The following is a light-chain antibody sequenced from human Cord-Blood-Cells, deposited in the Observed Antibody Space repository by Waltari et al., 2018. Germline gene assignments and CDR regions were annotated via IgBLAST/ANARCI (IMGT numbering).Light chain of an antibody. CDR2: DVS. Sequence: QSALTQTASESESPGQSITFYCTGTSSDVGGSNYASWYQQHPGKAPKLMIYDVSLLPSGVSNRFSGSKSGNTASLTISGLQAEDEADYYCSSYTSSSTLVFGGGTKLTVL. CDR3: SSYTSSSTLV. CDR1: SSDVGGSNY. J-gene: IGLJ3*02. V-gene: IGLV2-14*03.